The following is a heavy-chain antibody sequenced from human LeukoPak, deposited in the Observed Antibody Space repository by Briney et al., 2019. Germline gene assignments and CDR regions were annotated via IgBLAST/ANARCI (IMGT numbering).Heavy chain of an antibody. CDR2: IKQDGSEK. Sequence: GGSLRLSCAASGFILSNYWMNWVRQAPGQGLEWVANIKQDGSEKYYVDSVKGRFIISRDNDKNSLYLQMNSLRAEDTAVYYCARERLWMVRRVKFYYWGQGTLVTVSS. CDR1: GFILSNYW. CDR3: ARERLWMVRRVKFYY. D-gene: IGHD3-10*01. J-gene: IGHJ4*02. V-gene: IGHV3-7*05.